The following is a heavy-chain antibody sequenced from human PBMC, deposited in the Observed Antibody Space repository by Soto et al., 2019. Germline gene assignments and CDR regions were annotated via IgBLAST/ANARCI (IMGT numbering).Heavy chain of an antibody. Sequence: GSLRLSCATSGFTFSSYWMHWVRQAPGKGLVWVSRMNSDGSSTSYADSVKGRFTISRDNAKNTLYLQMNSLRAEDTAVYYCASPNYSGYWGQGTLVTVS. CDR3: ASPNYSGY. CDR1: GFTFSSYW. V-gene: IGHV3-74*01. J-gene: IGHJ4*02. D-gene: IGHD3-10*01. CDR2: MNSDGSST.